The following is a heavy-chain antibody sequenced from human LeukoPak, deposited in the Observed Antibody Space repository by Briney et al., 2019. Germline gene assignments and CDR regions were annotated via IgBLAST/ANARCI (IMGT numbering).Heavy chain of an antibody. CDR1: GFTFSSYG. Sequence: GGSLRLSCAASGFTFSSYGMHWVRQAPGKGLEWGAVIWYDGSNKYYADSVKGRFTISRDNSKNTLYLQMNRLSAEDTAVYYWARERVYYDSSGYLLYFDYWGQGTLVTVSS. D-gene: IGHD3-22*01. J-gene: IGHJ4*02. CDR3: ARERVYYDSSGYLLYFDY. V-gene: IGHV3-33*01. CDR2: IWYDGSNK.